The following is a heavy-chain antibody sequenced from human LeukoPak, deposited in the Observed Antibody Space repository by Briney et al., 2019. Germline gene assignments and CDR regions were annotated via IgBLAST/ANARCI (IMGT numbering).Heavy chain of an antibody. V-gene: IGHV3-30*03. CDR2: ISYDGRNK. Sequence: GGSLRLSCTASGFTFSHYGMHWVRQAPGKGLEWVAIISYDGRNKYYADSVKGRFTISRDNSKNTLYLQMNSLRAEGTAVYYCARVGDILTGYYPFDYWGQGTLVTVSS. CDR3: ARVGDILTGYYPFDY. J-gene: IGHJ4*02. CDR1: GFTFSHYG. D-gene: IGHD3-9*01.